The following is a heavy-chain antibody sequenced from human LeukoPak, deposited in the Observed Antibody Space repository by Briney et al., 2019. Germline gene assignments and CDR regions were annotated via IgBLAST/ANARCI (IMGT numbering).Heavy chain of an antibody. CDR3: AKDGGLLGYCSGGSCLPDY. CDR2: ISYDGSNK. Sequence: GRSLRLSCAASGFTFSSYGMHWVRQAPGKGLEWVAVISYDGSNKYYADSVKGRFTISRDNSKNTVYLQMNSLRAEDTAVYYCAKDGGLLGYCSGGSCLPDYWGQGTLVTVSS. V-gene: IGHV3-30*18. D-gene: IGHD2-15*01. CDR1: GFTFSSYG. J-gene: IGHJ4*02.